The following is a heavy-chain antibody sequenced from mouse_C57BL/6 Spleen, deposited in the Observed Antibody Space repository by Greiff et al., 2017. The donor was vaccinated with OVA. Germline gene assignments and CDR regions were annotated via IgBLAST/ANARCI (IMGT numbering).Heavy chain of an antibody. CDR3: ARGHYSNYFDY. D-gene: IGHD2-5*01. CDR1: GYTFTDYY. CDR2: INPYNGGT. J-gene: IGHJ2*01. V-gene: IGHV1-19*01. Sequence: VQLQQSGPVLVKPGASVKMSCKASGYTFTDYYMNWVKQSHGKSLEWIGVINPYNGGTSYNQKFKGKATLTVDKSSSTAYMELNSLTSEDSAVYYCARGHYSNYFDYWGQGTTLTVSS.